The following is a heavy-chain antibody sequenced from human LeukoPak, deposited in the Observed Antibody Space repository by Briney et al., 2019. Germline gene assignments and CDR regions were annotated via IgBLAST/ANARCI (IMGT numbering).Heavy chain of an antibody. V-gene: IGHV3-33*01. CDR3: ARGVGLERPDGRYYFDY. CDR1: GIIFSSSG. J-gene: IGHJ4*02. D-gene: IGHD1-1*01. CDR2: IWSDGSNE. Sequence: GGSLRLSCAASGIIFSSSGMHWVRQAPGKGLEWVAMIWSDGSNEYYADSVKGRFTISRDNSKNTLYLQMNSLRAEDTAVYYCARGVGLERPDGRYYFDYWGQGTLVTVSS.